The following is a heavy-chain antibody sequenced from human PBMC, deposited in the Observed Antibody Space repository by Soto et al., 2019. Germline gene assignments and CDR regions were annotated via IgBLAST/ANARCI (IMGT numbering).Heavy chain of an antibody. D-gene: IGHD3-10*01. Sequence: SETLSLTCTVSGGSISSYYWSWIRQPPRKGLECIGYIYYSGSTNYNPSLKSRVTISVDTSKNQFSLKLSSVTAADTAVYYCARELGSRVPRVNWFDPWGQGNLVTVSA. CDR2: IYYSGST. V-gene: IGHV4-59*01. CDR3: ARELGSRVPRVNWFDP. CDR1: GGSISSYY. J-gene: IGHJ5*02.